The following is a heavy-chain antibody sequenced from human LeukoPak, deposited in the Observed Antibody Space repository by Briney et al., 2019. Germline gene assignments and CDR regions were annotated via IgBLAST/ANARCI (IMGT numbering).Heavy chain of an antibody. Sequence: GESLKISCKGSGYSFTSYWISWVRQMPGKGLEWMGRIDPSDSYTNYSPSFQGHVTISADESISTAYLQWSSLKASDTAMYYCARRRDCSGGSCYGGHNWFDSWGQGTLVTVSS. D-gene: IGHD2-15*01. CDR2: IDPSDSYT. CDR1: GYSFTSYW. J-gene: IGHJ5*01. CDR3: ARRRDCSGGSCYGGHNWFDS. V-gene: IGHV5-10-1*01.